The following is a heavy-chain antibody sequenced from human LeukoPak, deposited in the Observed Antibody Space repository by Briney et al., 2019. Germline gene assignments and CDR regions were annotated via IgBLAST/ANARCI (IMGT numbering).Heavy chain of an antibody. CDR1: GFTFSTYE. D-gene: IGHD1-20*01. J-gene: IGHJ4*02. CDR3: ARIGGDNWNDRGSDY. V-gene: IGHV3-48*03. CDR2: ISSSGSTI. Sequence: GGSLRLSCAASGFTFSTYEMNWVRQAPGKGLEWVSYISSSGSTIYYADSVKGRFTISRDNAKNSLYLQMNSLRAEDTAVYYCARIGGDNWNDRGSDYWGQGTLVTVSS.